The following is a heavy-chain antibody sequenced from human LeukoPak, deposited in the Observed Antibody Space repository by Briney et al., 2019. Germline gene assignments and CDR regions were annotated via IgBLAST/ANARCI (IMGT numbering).Heavy chain of an antibody. CDR2: INHSGST. CDR1: GGISSSAYY. CDR3: ARDRSSITGFDP. Sequence: SETLSLTCTVSGGISSSAYYWGWIRQPPGKGLEWIGEINHSGSTNYNPSLKSRVTISVDTSKNQFSLKLSSVTAADTAVYYCARDRSSITGFDPWGQGTLVTVSS. D-gene: IGHD1-20*01. V-gene: IGHV4-39*07. J-gene: IGHJ5*02.